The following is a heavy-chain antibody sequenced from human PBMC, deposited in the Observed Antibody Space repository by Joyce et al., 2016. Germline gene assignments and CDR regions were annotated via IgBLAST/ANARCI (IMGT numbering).Heavy chain of an antibody. CDR3: ATGGGMDV. J-gene: IGHJ6*02. Sequence: EVQLVESGGGLVQPGGSRRLSCAASGFTFSTTWMTWVRQSPGKGPEWVANRKPDGSEKYYVGSVKGRFTISRDNAKNSLSLLMNSLRVDDTAVYYCATGGGMDVWGQGTTVTVSS. CDR2: RKPDGSEK. CDR1: GFTFSTTW. V-gene: IGHV3-7*01.